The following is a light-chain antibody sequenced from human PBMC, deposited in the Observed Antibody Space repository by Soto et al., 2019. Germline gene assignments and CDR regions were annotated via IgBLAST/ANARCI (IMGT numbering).Light chain of an antibody. CDR1: QSVSSSY. CDR3: QQHGSSPRGIT. J-gene: IGKJ3*01. CDR2: GAS. V-gene: IGKV3-20*01. Sequence: EIVLTQSPGTLSLSPGERATLSCRASQSVSSSYLAWYQQKPGQAPRLLIYGASSRATGIPDRFSGSGSGTDFTLTISRLEPEDFAVYYCQQHGSSPRGITFGPGTKVDIK.